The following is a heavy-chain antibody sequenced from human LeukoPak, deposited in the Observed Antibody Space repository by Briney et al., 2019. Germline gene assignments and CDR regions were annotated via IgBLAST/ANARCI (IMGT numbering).Heavy chain of an antibody. CDR1: GSTFSIYA. Sequence: SVKVSYKASGSTFSIYAISWVRQAPGEGREWMGRIIPILGIANYAQKFQGRVTITADKSTSTAYMELSSLRSEDTAVYYCAREVFRDSATFDYWGQGTLVTVSS. V-gene: IGHV1-69*04. J-gene: IGHJ4*02. D-gene: IGHD5-24*01. CDR2: IIPILGIA. CDR3: AREVFRDSATFDY.